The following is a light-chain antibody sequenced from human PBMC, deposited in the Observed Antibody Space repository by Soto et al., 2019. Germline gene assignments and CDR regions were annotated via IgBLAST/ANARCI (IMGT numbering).Light chain of an antibody. CDR3: QKQNSAPLF. CDR2: ATS. Sequence: PMTQYKSSLSASLGARVTITCRASKGTHHYVAWIHPKPGKVPKLLIYATSTLQSGVPSRFSGSGFGTDFTLTISSLQPEEGATDYCQKQNSAPLFFGPGTKVDIK. V-gene: IGKV1-27*01. CDR1: KGTHHY. J-gene: IGKJ3*01.